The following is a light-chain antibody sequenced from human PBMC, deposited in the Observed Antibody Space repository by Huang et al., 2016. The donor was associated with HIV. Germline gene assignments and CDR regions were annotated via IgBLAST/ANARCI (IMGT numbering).Light chain of an antibody. J-gene: IGKJ1*01. CDR3: LQHNSYPWT. Sequence: DIQMTQSPSAMSASVGDRVTITCRASQGINKYLAWFQQKPGQVPKRLIYAASTLQSGVPSRFSGSGSGTEFTLTISSLQPEDFATYYCLQHNSYPWTFGQGTKVEVK. CDR1: QGINKY. V-gene: IGKV1-17*03. CDR2: AAS.